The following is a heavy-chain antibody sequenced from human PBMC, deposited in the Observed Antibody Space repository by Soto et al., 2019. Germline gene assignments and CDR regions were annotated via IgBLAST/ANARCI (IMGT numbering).Heavy chain of an antibody. D-gene: IGHD5-18*01. CDR3: GGGGGGGLWWDYYYGMDV. V-gene: IGHV1-3*01. Sequence: ASVKVSCKASGYTFTSYAMHWVRQAPGQRLEWMGWINAGNGNTKYSQKFQGRVTITRDTSASTAYMELSSLRSEDTAVYYCGGGGGGGLWWDYYYGMDVWGQGTTVTVSS. J-gene: IGHJ6*02. CDR2: INAGNGNT. CDR1: GYTFTSYA.